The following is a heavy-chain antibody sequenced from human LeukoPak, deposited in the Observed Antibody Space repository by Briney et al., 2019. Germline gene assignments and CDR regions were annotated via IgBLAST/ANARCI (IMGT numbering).Heavy chain of an antibody. CDR2: LSYDGSNK. D-gene: IGHD6-13*01. V-gene: IGHV3-30*04. J-gene: IGHJ1*01. Sequence: GGSLRLSCAASGFTFSNYAMHWVRQAPGKGLEWVAVLSYDGSNKYYADSVKGRFTISRENSKYTLYLQMNSLTAEDTAVYFCARDLGIAAGLNTYFQHWGQGTLVTVSS. CDR1: GFTFSNYA. CDR3: ARDLGIAAGLNTYFQH.